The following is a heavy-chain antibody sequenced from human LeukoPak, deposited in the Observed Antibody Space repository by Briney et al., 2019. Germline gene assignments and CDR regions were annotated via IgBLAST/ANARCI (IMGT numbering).Heavy chain of an antibody. D-gene: IGHD3-10*01. CDR3: GRIHRDSGSPTWFY. CDR1: GGSFSDYQ. J-gene: IGHJ4*02. V-gene: IGHV4-34*01. CDR2: ISHSGTT. Sequence: SETLSLTCAVSGGSFSDYQWNWIRQSPGKGLEWLGEISHSGTTTYNPSLKSRVTISVDTSKNQFSLKLSSVTAADTAVYYCGRIHRDSGSPTWFYWGQGTLVTVSS.